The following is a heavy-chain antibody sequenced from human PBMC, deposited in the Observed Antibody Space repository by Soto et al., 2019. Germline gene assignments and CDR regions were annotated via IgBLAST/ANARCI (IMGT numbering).Heavy chain of an antibody. Sequence: SKTLSLTCSVSGGSIIDNIYYWGWLRQPPGKGLEWVGGIFYTGTTYYSPSLKDRVTISVDTSKNSFSLNLTSVTAADTAVYFCARLVVVAPVANAWGQGTLVNVSS. J-gene: IGHJ5*02. D-gene: IGHD2-2*01. CDR3: ARLVVVAPVANA. CDR2: IFYTGTT. CDR1: GGSIIDNIYY. V-gene: IGHV4-39*02.